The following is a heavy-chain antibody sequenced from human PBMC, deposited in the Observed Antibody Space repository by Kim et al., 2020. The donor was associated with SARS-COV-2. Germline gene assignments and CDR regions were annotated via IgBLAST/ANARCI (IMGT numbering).Heavy chain of an antibody. Sequence: SETLSLTCTVSGGSLSSYYWSWFRQPPGKGLEWIGYIYYSGTTYYNPSLKSRVTTSADTSKNQFSLKLSSVTAADTAVYYCARHLLSVSSKYCDIWGRGTLVTVYS. CDR1: GGSLSSYY. D-gene: IGHD1-26*01. V-gene: IGHV4-59*08. CDR2: IYYSGTT. CDR3: ARHLLSVSSKYCDI. J-gene: IGHJ2*01.